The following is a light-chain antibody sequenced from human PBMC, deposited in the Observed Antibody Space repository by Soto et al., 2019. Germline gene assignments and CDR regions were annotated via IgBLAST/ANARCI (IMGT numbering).Light chain of an antibody. J-gene: IGKJ2*01. CDR1: QNINSN. CDR2: GAS. CDR3: QQYNNWPPYT. V-gene: IGKV3-15*01. Sequence: EIVMTQSPATLSVSPGERATLSCRASQNINSNLAWYQQKPGQAARLLIYGASTRATDIPARFSGSGSGTEFTLTISSLQSEDFALYYCQQYNNWPPYTFGQGTKLE.